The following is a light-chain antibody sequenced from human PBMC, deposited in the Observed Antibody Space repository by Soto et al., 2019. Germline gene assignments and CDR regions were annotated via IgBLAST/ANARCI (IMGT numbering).Light chain of an antibody. CDR1: QDISSS. CDR3: QQLASYPIGT. CDR2: DAS. J-gene: IGKJ4*01. Sequence: DIQLTQSPSFLSASVGDRVTITCRASQDISSSLAWYQQKPGKAPKLLIYDASTLQTGVPSRFRGSGSGTEFTLTISSLQPEDFATYSCQQLASYPIGTFCGGTKVEIK. V-gene: IGKV1-9*01.